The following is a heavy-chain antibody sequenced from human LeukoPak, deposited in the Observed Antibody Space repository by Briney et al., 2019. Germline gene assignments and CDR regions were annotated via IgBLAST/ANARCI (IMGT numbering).Heavy chain of an antibody. CDR2: IIPIFGTA. J-gene: IGHJ4*02. CDR3: ARVSYYDFWSAGGD. D-gene: IGHD3-3*01. V-gene: IGHV1-69*13. Sequence: ASVKVSCKASGGTFSSYAISWVRQAPGQGLEWMGGIIPIFGTANYAQKFQGRVTITADESTSTAYMELSSLRSDDTAVYYCARVSYYDFWSAGGDWGQGTLVTVSS. CDR1: GGTFSSYA.